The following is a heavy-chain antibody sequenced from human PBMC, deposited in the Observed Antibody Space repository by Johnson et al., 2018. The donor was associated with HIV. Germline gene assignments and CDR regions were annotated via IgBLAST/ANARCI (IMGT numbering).Heavy chain of an antibody. CDR1: GFTFSNYW. Sequence: VQLVESGGGLVQPGGSLRLSCAASGFTFSNYWMNWVRQAPGKGLEWVANIKEDGSDKYYVDSVTGRFTISRDNVQNSLSLQMNSLGPEDTAVYYCARGRFPEYIDIASGAFDIWGQGTMVTVSS. V-gene: IGHV3-7*01. CDR3: ARGRFPEYIDIASGAFDI. J-gene: IGHJ3*02. CDR2: IKEDGSDK. D-gene: IGHD5-12*01.